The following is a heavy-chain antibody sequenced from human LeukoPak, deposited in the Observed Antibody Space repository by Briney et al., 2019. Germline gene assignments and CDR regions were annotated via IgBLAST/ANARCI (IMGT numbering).Heavy chain of an antibody. D-gene: IGHD3-22*01. J-gene: IGHJ3*02. V-gene: IGHV3-7*01. CDR3: ARVFAASYYYDSSRGAFDI. CDR2: IKQDGSEK. CDR1: GFTFSSYW. Sequence: GGSLRLSCAASGFTFSSYWMSWVRQAPGKGLEWVANIKQDGSEKYYVDSVKGRFTISRDNAKNSLYLQMNSLRAEDTAVYYCARVFAASYYYDSSRGAFDIWGQGTMVTVSS.